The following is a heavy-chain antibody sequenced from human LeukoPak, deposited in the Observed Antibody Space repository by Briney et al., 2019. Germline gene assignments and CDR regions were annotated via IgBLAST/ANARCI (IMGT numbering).Heavy chain of an antibody. CDR2: ISYDGSNK. Sequence: GGSLRLSCAASGFNFSSYAMHRVRQAPGKGLEWVAVISYDGSNKYYADSVKGRFTISRDNSKNTRYLQMNSRRAEDTAVYYCARSRGWSDWFDPWGQGTLVTVSS. CDR1: GFNFSSYA. D-gene: IGHD6-19*01. V-gene: IGHV3-30-3*01. J-gene: IGHJ5*02. CDR3: ARSRGWSDWFDP.